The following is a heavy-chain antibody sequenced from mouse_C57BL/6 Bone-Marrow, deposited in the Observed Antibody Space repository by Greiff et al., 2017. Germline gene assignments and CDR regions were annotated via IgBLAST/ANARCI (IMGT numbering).Heavy chain of an antibody. D-gene: IGHD1-1*01. CDR2: IDPEDGDT. Sequence: VQLKQSGAELVRPGASVKLSCTASGFNIKDYYMHWVKQRPEQGLEWIGRIDPEDGDTEYAPKFQGKATMTADTSSNTAYLQLNSLTSEDTAVYYCTRGSSYDYAMGYWGQGTSVTVSS. CDR1: GFNIKDYY. CDR3: TRGSSYDYAMGY. J-gene: IGHJ4*01. V-gene: IGHV14-1*01.